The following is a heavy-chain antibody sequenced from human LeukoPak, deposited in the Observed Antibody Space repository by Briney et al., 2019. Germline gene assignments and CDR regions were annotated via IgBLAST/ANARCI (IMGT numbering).Heavy chain of an antibody. J-gene: IGHJ4*02. V-gene: IGHV3-7*01. CDR2: INGAGSGK. CDR1: GFEFSIYW. Sequence: PGGSLRLSCAASGFEFSIYWMSWVRQAPGKGLEWVANINGAGSGKDYVDSVKGRFTISRDNAKDSLSLQMNSLRVEDTAVYYCAGERWLQPDYWGQGILVTVSS. D-gene: IGHD5-24*01. CDR3: AGERWLQPDY.